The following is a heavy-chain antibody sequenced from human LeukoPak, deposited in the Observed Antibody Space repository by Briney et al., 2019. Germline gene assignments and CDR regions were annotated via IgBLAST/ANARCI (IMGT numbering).Heavy chain of an antibody. V-gene: IGHV4-39*01. D-gene: IGHD2-21*01. CDR1: GGPISSSSYF. CDR2: IYYSGST. Sequence: SETLSLTCTVSGGPISSSSYFWVWIRQPPGKGLEWIGSIYYSGSTYYNPSLKSRVTISVDTSKNQFSLHLSSVTAADTAVYYCARQVIPGWFDPWGQGTLVTVSS. J-gene: IGHJ5*02. CDR3: ARQVIPGWFDP.